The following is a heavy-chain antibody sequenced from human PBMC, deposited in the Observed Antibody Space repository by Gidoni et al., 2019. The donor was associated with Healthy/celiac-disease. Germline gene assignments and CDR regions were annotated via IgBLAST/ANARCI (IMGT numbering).Heavy chain of an antibody. Sequence: QITLKESGPTLVKPTQTLTLTCTFSGFSLSTSGVGVGWIRQPPGKALEWLALIYWDDDKRYSPSLKSRLTITKDTSKNQVVLTMTNMDPVDTATYYCAHRRVGATKNDAFDIWGQGTMVTVSS. D-gene: IGHD1-26*01. J-gene: IGHJ3*02. CDR1: GFSLSTSGVG. CDR2: IYWDDDK. V-gene: IGHV2-5*02. CDR3: AHRRVGATKNDAFDI.